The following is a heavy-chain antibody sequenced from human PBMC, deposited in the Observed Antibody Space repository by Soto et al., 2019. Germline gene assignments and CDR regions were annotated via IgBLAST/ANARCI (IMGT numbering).Heavy chain of an antibody. Sequence: PGGSLRLSCAASGFPFSSYSMNWVRQAPGKGLEWVSSISSSSSYIYYADSVKGRFTISRDNAKNSLYLQMNSLRAEDTAVYYCARVGTTVTTWEYFQHWGQGTLVTVSS. CDR3: ARVGTTVTTWEYFQH. CDR1: GFPFSSYS. V-gene: IGHV3-21*01. J-gene: IGHJ1*01. D-gene: IGHD4-17*01. CDR2: ISSSSSYI.